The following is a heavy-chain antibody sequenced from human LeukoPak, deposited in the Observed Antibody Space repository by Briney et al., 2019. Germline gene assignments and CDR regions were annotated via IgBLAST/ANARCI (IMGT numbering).Heavy chain of an antibody. CDR3: ARKYYSDTSGYYNWFDP. Sequence: SGTLSLTCAVSGDSVSSRYWWSWVRQAPEKGLEWIGEIHHSGSTNCNPSFNSRVTMSLDESKSQFSLKLISVTAADTAVYYCARKYYSDTSGYYNWFDPWGQGTLVTVSS. CDR1: GDSVSSRYW. D-gene: IGHD3-22*01. CDR2: IHHSGST. J-gene: IGHJ5*02. V-gene: IGHV4-4*02.